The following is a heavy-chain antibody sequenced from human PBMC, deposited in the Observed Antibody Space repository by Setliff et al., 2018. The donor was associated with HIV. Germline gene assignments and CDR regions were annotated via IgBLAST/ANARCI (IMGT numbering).Heavy chain of an antibody. D-gene: IGHD3-22*01. V-gene: IGHV4-28*01. CDR1: GGSISTSNW. CDR3: ARYRYYYDSSGYGRWFDP. J-gene: IGHJ5*02. CDR2: IYYSGST. Sequence: SETLSLTCTVSGGSISTSNWWGWIRQTPGKGLEWIGYIYYSGSTNYNPSLKSRVTISVDTSENQFSLRLNSVTAADTAVYYCARYRYYYDSSGYGRWFDPWGQGSPVTASS.